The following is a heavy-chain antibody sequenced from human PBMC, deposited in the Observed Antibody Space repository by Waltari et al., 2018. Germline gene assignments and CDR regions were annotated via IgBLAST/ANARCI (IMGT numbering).Heavy chain of an antibody. D-gene: IGHD6-6*01. CDR1: GYTFTSYD. CDR2: VNPNSGYT. Sequence: QVQLVQSGAEVKKPGASVKVSCKASGYTFTSYDINWVRQAPGQGLEWVGLVNPNSGYTAYERKCQGRVTMTSDTSISTAYMELSSLRSEDTAMFYCARGSYTSSFDYWGQGTLVTVSS. V-gene: IGHV1-8*01. CDR3: ARGSYTSSFDY. J-gene: IGHJ4*02.